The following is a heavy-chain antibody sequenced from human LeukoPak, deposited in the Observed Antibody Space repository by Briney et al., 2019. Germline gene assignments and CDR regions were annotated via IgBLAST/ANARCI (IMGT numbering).Heavy chain of an antibody. V-gene: IGHV3-11*04. CDR3: ARVGDSSGYYYYFDY. CDR2: ISSSGSTI. CDR1: GFTFSDHY. Sequence: GGSLRLSCAASGFTFSDHYMSWIRQAPGKGLEWVSYISSSGSTIYYADSVKGRFTISRDNAKNSLYLQMNSLRAEDTAVYYCARVGDSSGYYYYFDYWGQGTLVTVSS. D-gene: IGHD3-22*01. J-gene: IGHJ4*02.